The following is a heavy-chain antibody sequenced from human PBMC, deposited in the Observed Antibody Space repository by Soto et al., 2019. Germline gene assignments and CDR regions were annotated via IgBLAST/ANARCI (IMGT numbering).Heavy chain of an antibody. Sequence: SETLSLTCTVSGGSISSYYWSWIRQPPGKGLEWIGYIYYSGSTNYNPSLKSRVTISVDTSKNQFSLKLSSVTAADTALYYFARSVVVVPAAMGGYYYMDVWGKGTTVTV. D-gene: IGHD2-2*01. CDR1: GGSISSYY. CDR2: IYYSGST. V-gene: IGHV4-59*08. CDR3: ARSVVVVPAAMGGYYYMDV. J-gene: IGHJ6*03.